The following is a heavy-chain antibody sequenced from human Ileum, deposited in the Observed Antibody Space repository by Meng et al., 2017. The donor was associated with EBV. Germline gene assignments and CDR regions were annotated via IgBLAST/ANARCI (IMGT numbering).Heavy chain of an antibody. CDR2: IYYSGST. D-gene: IGHD3-22*01. CDR3: ARNVPGTSAYYD. Sequence: VQLHVAGPGLVKPSDTRSLACAVFGYSISSTTWWGWIRQPPGKGLEWIGYIYYSGSTSYNPSLKSRVTMSVDTSKNQFSLNLNSVTAVDTAVYYCARNVPGTSAYYDWGQGTLVTVFS. CDR1: GYSISSTTW. V-gene: IGHV4-28*01. J-gene: IGHJ4*02.